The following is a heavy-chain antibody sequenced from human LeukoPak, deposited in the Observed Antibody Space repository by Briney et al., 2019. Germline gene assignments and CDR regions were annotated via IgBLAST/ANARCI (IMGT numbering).Heavy chain of an antibody. D-gene: IGHD4-17*01. J-gene: IGHJ4*02. Sequence: AGGSLRLSCAAFEFTLSTFAMSWVRQAPGKGLEWVSAISGSGGSTYYADSVKGRFTISRDNSKNTLYLQMNSLRAEDTAVYYCAKDSVTTVVTLFDYWGQGTLVTVSS. CDR2: ISGSGGST. V-gene: IGHV3-23*01. CDR3: AKDSVTTVVTLFDY. CDR1: EFTLSTFA.